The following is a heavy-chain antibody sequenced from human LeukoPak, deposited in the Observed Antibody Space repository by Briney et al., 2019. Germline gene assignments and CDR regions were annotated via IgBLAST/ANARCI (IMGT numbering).Heavy chain of an antibody. CDR3: ARSPSVKMIVVSSWYFDY. Sequence: SETLSLTCAVYGGSFSGYYWSWIRQPPGKGLEWIGEINHSGSTNYNPSLKSRVTISVDTSKNQFSLKLSSVTAADTAVYYCARSPSVKMIVVSSWYFDYWGQGNLVTVSS. D-gene: IGHD6-13*01. CDR2: INHSGST. CDR1: GGSFSGYY. J-gene: IGHJ4*02. V-gene: IGHV4-34*01.